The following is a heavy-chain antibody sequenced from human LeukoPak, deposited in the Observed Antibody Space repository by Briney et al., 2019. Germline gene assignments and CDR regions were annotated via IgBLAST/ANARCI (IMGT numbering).Heavy chain of an antibody. Sequence: GSLSLSCAASGFTLSTYAMSWVRPTPGKGLEWVAATSSSDAGTYHADSVRGRFTISRDNSKNTLYLQMNSLRAEDAAVYFCAKAPVTSCRGAYCYPFDSWGQGTLVTVSS. J-gene: IGHJ4*02. V-gene: IGHV3-23*01. CDR3: AKAPVTSCRGAYCYPFDS. CDR1: GFTLSTYA. CDR2: TSSSDAGT. D-gene: IGHD2-21*01.